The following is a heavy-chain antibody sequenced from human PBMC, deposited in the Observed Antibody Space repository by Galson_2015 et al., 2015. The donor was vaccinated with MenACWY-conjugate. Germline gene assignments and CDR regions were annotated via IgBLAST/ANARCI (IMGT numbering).Heavy chain of an antibody. V-gene: IGHV3-30*18. CDR3: AKGSMVRGIIITLDY. CDR2: ISYDGSNK. J-gene: IGHJ4*02. Sequence: SLRLSCAASGFTFSSYGMHWVRQAAGKGVEWVAVISYDGSNKYYADSVKGRLTISRDNSKNTLYLQMNSLRADDTAVYYCAKGSMVRGIIITLDYWGQGTLVTVSS. D-gene: IGHD3-10*01. CDR1: GFTFSSYG.